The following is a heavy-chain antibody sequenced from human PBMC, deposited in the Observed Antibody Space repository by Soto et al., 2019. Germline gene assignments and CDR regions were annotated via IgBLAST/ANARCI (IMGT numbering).Heavy chain of an antibody. V-gene: IGHV4-59*01. J-gene: IGHJ4*02. Sequence: QVQLQESGPGLVKPSETLSLTCAVSGDSISTYYCMWIRQPPGKGLESIGYLYYGRSANYNPSLNSRATLSVATSTIQCSLTLSAMTAADTAVYYCALRSMAVVPEYWGQGTLVTVSS. CDR1: GDSISTYY. D-gene: IGHD3-22*01. CDR3: ALRSMAVVPEY. CDR2: LYYGRSA.